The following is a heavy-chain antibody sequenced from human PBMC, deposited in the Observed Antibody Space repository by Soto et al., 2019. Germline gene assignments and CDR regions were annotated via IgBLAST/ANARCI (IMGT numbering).Heavy chain of an antibody. V-gene: IGHV3-74*01. CDR3: AGYYGMDV. Sequence: GGSLRLSCAVSGFSFSNSWMHWVRQAPGKGLVWVSRINSDGSDTTYVDSVKGRFTISRDNAKNTLYLQMNSLRAEDTAVYCCAGYYGMDVWGQGTTVTVSS. CDR1: GFSFSNSW. J-gene: IGHJ6*02. CDR2: INSDGSDT.